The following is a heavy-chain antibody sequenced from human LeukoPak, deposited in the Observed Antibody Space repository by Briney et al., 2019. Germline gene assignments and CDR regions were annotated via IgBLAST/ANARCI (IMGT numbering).Heavy chain of an antibody. Sequence: SETLSLTCAVSGGSISRSGYSWSWIRQPPGKGLDWIAYIYYTGSTYYNPSLKSRVTISLDTSMNQFSLKLTSVTAADTAVYYCARGGDSSGYEGRFDPWGQGTLVTVSS. D-gene: IGHD3-22*01. CDR2: IYYTGST. CDR3: ARGGDSSGYEGRFDP. CDR1: GGSISRSGYS. J-gene: IGHJ5*02. V-gene: IGHV4-30-4*07.